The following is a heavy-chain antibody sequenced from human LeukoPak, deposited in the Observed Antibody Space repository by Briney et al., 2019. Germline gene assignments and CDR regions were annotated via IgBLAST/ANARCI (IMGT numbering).Heavy chain of an antibody. D-gene: IGHD3-16*01. CDR3: ARGEGNDYVWGSFYYYLDV. CDR2: INNIGHT. CDR1: GESFNGYY. J-gene: IGHJ6*03. Sequence: SETLSLTCGVNGESFNGYYWTWIRQSPGKGLEWIGEINNIGHTNYNPSLKGRVTISLDTSQKQFSLKVSSVTAADTAVYYCARGEGNDYVWGSFYYYLDVWGKGTTVIVS. V-gene: IGHV4-34*01.